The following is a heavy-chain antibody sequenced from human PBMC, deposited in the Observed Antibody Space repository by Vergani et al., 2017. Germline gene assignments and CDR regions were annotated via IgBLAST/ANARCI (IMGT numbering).Heavy chain of an antibody. CDR2: MNPNSGNT. J-gene: IGHJ4*02. V-gene: IGHV1-8*01. CDR3: ARVAGRSRYCTNGVCQTRPY. Sequence: QVQLVQSGAEVKKPGASVKVSCKASGYPFTSYDINWVRQATGQGLEWMGWMNPNSGNTGYAQKFQGRVTMTRNPSISTAYMELSSLRSEDTAVYYCARVAGRSRYCTNGVCQTRPYWGQGTLVTVSS. D-gene: IGHD2-8*01. CDR1: GYPFTSYD.